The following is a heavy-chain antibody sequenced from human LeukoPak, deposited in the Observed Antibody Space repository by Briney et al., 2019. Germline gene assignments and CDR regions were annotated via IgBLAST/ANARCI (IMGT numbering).Heavy chain of an antibody. J-gene: IGHJ5*02. V-gene: IGHV1-46*01. CDR1: GYTFTSYY. CDR3: ARDKFTYYYGSGSYWFDP. Sequence: ASVKVSCKASGYTFTSYYMHWVRQAPGQGLEWMGIINPSGGSTSYAQKFQGRVTMTTDTSTSTAYMELRSLRSDDTAVYYCARDKFTYYYGSGSYWFDPWGQGTLVTVSS. D-gene: IGHD3-10*01. CDR2: INPSGGST.